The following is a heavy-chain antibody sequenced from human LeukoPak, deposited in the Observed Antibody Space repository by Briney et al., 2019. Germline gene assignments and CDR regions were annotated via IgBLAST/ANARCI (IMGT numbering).Heavy chain of an antibody. J-gene: IGHJ3*02. CDR2: IIPIFGTA. Sequence: SVKVSCKASGGTFSSYAISWVRQAPGQGLEWMGGIIPIFGTANYAQKFQGRVTITADESTSTAYMELSSLRSEDTAVYYCAREVLSLRYFDWPIMDAFDIWGQGTMVTVSS. CDR3: AREVLSLRYFDWPIMDAFDI. V-gene: IGHV1-69*13. CDR1: GGTFSSYA. D-gene: IGHD3-9*01.